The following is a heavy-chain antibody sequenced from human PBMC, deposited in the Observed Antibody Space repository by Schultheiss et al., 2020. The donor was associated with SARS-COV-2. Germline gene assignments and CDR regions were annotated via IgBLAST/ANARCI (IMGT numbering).Heavy chain of an antibody. D-gene: IGHD1-7*01. Sequence: SLKISCAASGFTFDDYAMHWVRQAPGKGLEWVSGISWNSGSIGYADSVKGRFTISRDNAKNSLYLQMNSLRAEDTAVYYCARDPNDWNYRHLTYGMDVWGQGTTVTVSS. V-gene: IGHV3-9*01. CDR1: GFTFDDYA. CDR2: ISWNSGSI. J-gene: IGHJ6*02. CDR3: ARDPNDWNYRHLTYGMDV.